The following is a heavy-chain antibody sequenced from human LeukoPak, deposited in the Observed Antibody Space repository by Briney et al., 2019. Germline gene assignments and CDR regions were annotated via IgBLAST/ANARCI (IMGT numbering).Heavy chain of an antibody. Sequence: PSETLSLTCAVYGGSFSGYYWSWIRQPPGKGLEWPGEINHSGNTNYNPSLKSRVTISQDTSKNQFSLKLSSVTAADTAVYYCARGKYDSNGYYLDYWGQGTLVTVSS. CDR2: INHSGNT. J-gene: IGHJ4*02. V-gene: IGHV4-34*01. CDR3: ARGKYDSNGYYLDY. CDR1: GGSFSGYY. D-gene: IGHD3-22*01.